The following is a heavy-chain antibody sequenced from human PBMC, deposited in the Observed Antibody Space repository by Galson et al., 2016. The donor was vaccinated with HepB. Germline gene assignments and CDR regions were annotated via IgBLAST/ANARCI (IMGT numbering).Heavy chain of an antibody. D-gene: IGHD4-11*01. CDR3: ARGTRGYSNYVGPWFDP. V-gene: IGHV4-30-2*01. Sequence: TLSLTCAVSGGSISSGTFPWSWIRQPPGKGLEWIGYIYRSGSTYYNPSLKTRVTISADKSKNQFSLKLSSVTAADTAVYYCARGTRGYSNYVGPWFDPWGQGTLVTVSS. CDR2: IYRSGST. J-gene: IGHJ5*02. CDR1: GGSISSGTFP.